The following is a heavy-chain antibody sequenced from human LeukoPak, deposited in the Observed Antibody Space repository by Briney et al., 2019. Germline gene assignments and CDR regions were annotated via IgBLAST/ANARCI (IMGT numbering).Heavy chain of an antibody. CDR3: ARGFSSSWYTTRFDY. Sequence: GASVKVSCKASGYTFTSYAMHWVRQAPGQRLEWMGWINAGNGNTKYSQKFQGRVTITRDTSASTACMELSSLRSEDTAVYYCARGFSSSWYTTRFDYWGQGTLVTVSS. D-gene: IGHD6-13*01. CDR2: INAGNGNT. CDR1: GYTFTSYA. J-gene: IGHJ4*02. V-gene: IGHV1-3*01.